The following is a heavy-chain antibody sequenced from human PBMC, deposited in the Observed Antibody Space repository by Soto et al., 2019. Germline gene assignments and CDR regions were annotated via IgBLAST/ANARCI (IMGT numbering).Heavy chain of an antibody. V-gene: IGHV1-2*02. CDR2: INPNSGGT. J-gene: IGHJ6*02. CDR3: ARDPCDEIQYGMDV. Sequence: ASVKVSCKASGYTFTGYYMHWVRQAPGQGLEWMGWINPNSGGTNYAQKFQGRLTMTRDTSISTAYMELSRLRSDDTAVYYCARDPCDEIQYGMDVWGQGTTVTVYS. CDR1: GYTFTGYY.